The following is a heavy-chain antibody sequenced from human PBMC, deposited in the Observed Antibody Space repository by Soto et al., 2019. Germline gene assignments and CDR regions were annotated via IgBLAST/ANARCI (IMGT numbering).Heavy chain of an antibody. CDR1: GGSISSYY. V-gene: IGHV4-59*01. Sequence: SETLSLTCTVSGGSISSYYWSWIRQPPGKGLEWIGYIYYSGSTNYNPSLKSRVTISVDTSKNQFSLKLSSVTAADTAVYYCARVAYSSSWHFDYWGQGTLVTVSS. CDR2: IYYSGST. J-gene: IGHJ4*02. D-gene: IGHD6-13*01. CDR3: ARVAYSSSWHFDY.